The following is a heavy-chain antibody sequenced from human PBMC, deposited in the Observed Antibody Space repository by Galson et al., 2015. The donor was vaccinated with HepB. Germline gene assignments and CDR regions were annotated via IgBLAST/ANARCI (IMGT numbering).Heavy chain of an antibody. J-gene: IGHJ6*02. V-gene: IGHV3-30*04. Sequence: SLRLSCAASGFTFSSYAMHWVRQAPGKGLEWVAVISYDGSNKYYADSVKGRFTISRDNSKNTLYLQMNSLRAEDTAVYYCARDPVYYYGMDVWGQGTTVTVSS. CDR2: ISYDGSNK. CDR1: GFTFSSYA. CDR3: ARDPVYYYGMDV.